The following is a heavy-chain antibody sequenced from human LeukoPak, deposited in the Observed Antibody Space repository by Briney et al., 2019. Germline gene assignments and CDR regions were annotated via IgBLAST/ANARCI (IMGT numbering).Heavy chain of an antibody. J-gene: IGHJ5*02. D-gene: IGHD4-11*01. Sequence: SETLSLTCTVSGGSISSGDYYWSWIRQPPGKGLEWIGYIYYSGSTYYNSSLQSRVTISVDTSKSQFSLRLSSVTAADTAVYYCARLVTTQGNWFDPWGQGTLVTVSS. V-gene: IGHV4-30-4*08. CDR3: ARLVTTQGNWFDP. CDR2: IYYSGST. CDR1: GGSISSGDYY.